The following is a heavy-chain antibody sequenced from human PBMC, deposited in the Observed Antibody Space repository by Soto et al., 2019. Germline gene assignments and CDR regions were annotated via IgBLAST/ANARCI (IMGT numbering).Heavy chain of an antibody. D-gene: IGHD2-21*02. CDR2: IIPMLGVT. Sequence: QVQPEQSGAEVKRPGSSVKFSCKTSGETFSKYTISWVRQAPGQGLEWMGRIIPMLGVTNYAEKFPGRLTITAHRATNTVYMELSSLSSIDTAVYYCATRWVTDFDHWGQGTLVTVSS. CDR3: ATRWVTDFDH. J-gene: IGHJ5*02. V-gene: IGHV1-69*02. CDR1: GETFSKYT.